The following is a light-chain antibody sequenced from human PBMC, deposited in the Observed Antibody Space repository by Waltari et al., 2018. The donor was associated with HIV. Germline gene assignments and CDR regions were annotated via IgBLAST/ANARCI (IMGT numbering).Light chain of an antibody. V-gene: IGKV1-39*01. J-gene: IGKJ2*02. CDR1: QSISNY. Sequence: VTITCRTSQSISNYLNWYQQKPGKAPNLLIYGASTLQNGVPSRFSGSGSGTDFTLTISSLQPEDFATYYCQQSYSTPLWTFGQGTKLEIK. CDR3: QQSYSTPLWT. CDR2: GAS.